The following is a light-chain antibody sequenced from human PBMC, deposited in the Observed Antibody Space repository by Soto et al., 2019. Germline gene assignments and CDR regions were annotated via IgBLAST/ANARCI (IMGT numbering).Light chain of an antibody. CDR2: AAS. CDR1: QGISTR. J-gene: IGKJ5*01. CDR3: QQTDSFPLP. V-gene: IGKV1-12*01. Sequence: DIQMTQSPSSVPASVGDRVTITCRASQGISTRLDWYQQKPGKAPKLLIYAASNLQSGVPSRFSGSGSGTDFTLTISSLQPEDFATYYCQQTDSFPLPFGQGTRLEIK.